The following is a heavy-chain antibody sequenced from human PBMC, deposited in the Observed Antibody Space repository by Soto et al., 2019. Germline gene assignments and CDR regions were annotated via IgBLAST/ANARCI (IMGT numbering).Heavy chain of an antibody. D-gene: IGHD5-18*01. CDR1: GFTFSGYA. CDR2: IWYDGTNT. V-gene: IGHV3-33*01. Sequence: QVQLVESGGGVVQPGRSLRLSCAASGFTFSGYAMHWVRQAPGKGLEWVAVIWYDGTNTYYGDSVKGRFTVSRDNSKNTLWLQMSSLRVEDTAVYYCARGGGYGYGEQTFDDLGQGTLVTVSS. CDR3: ARGGGYGYGEQTFDD. J-gene: IGHJ4*02.